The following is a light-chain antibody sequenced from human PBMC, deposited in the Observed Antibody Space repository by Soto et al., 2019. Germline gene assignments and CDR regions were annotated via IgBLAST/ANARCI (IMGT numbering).Light chain of an antibody. CDR3: SSFTNSITRYG. V-gene: IGLV2-14*01. Sequence: QSALTQPASVSGSPGQSITISCTGTSSDVGGYNYVSWFQHHPGKAPKLIIYEVSYRPSGVSNRFSGSKSGDTASLTISGLQSVDEADYYCSSFTNSITRYGFGTGTKVTVL. CDR2: EVS. CDR1: SSDVGGYNY. J-gene: IGLJ1*01.